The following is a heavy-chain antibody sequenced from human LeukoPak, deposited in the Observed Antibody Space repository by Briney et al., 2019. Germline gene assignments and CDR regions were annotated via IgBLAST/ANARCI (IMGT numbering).Heavy chain of an antibody. V-gene: IGHV1-2*02. Sequence: ASVKVSCKASGYSFTGYYMHWVRQAPGQGLEWMGWINPNSDGTKYAQKFQDRATMTRDTSISTAYMELSSLRSDDTAVYYCARGDGYNYHFDYWGQGALVTVSS. CDR2: INPNSDGT. CDR1: GYSFTGYY. D-gene: IGHD5-24*01. J-gene: IGHJ4*02. CDR3: ARGDGYNYHFDY.